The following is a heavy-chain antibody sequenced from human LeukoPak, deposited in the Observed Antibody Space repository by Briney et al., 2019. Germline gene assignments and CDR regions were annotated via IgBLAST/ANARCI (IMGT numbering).Heavy chain of an antibody. CDR2: ISGSGGST. CDR3: AKGPYYDFWSGSYYFDY. Sequence: PGGSLRLSCAASGFTFSSYAMSWVRQAPGKGLEWVSAISGSGGSTYYADSVKGRFTISRDNSKNTLYLQMNSLRAEDTAVYYCAKGPYYDFWSGSYYFDYWGKGTLVTVSS. D-gene: IGHD3-3*01. J-gene: IGHJ4*02. V-gene: IGHV3-23*01. CDR1: GFTFSSYA.